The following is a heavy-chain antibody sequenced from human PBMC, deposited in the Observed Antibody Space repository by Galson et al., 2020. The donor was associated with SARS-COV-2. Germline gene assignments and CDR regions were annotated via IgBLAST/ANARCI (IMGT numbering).Heavy chain of an antibody. V-gene: IGHV1-69*13. CDR1: GGTFSNYA. CDR2: IIPIFCTT. J-gene: IGHJ6*02. D-gene: IGHD5-18*01. Sequence: SVKVSCKASGGTFSNYAITWVRQAPGQGLEWMGGIIPIFCTTNYAQKFQGRVTLTADESTSTDYMELSSLRSEDTAVDYCAGGGGYTYAGGWGQGTTVTVSS. CDR3: AGGGGYTYAGG.